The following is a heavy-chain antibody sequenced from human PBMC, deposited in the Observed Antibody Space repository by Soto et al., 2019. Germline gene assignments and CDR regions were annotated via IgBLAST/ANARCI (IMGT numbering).Heavy chain of an antibody. D-gene: IGHD3-16*02. CDR2: ISAYNGNT. CDR3: ARAMITFGGVIVGEIVYFDY. Sequence: QVQLVQSGAEVKKPGASVKVSCKASGYTFTSYGISWVRQAPGQGLEWMGWISAYNGNTNYAQKLQGRVTMTTDTSTSTAYMELRSLRSDATAVYYCARAMITFGGVIVGEIVYFDYWGQGTLVTVSS. J-gene: IGHJ4*02. V-gene: IGHV1-18*01. CDR1: GYTFTSYG.